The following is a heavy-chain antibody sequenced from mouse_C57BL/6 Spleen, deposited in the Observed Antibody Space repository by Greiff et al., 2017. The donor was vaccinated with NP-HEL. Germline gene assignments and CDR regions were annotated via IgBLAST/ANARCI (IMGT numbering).Heavy chain of an antibody. CDR2: IYPGDGDT. J-gene: IGHJ4*01. CDR1: GYAFSSSW. Sequence: QVQLQQSGPELVKPGASVKISCKASGYAFSSSWMNWVKQRPGKGLEWIGRIYPGDGDTNYNGKFKGKATLTADKSSSTAYMQLSSLTSEDSAVYFCARETYSNYFYYAMDYWGQGTSVTVSS. V-gene: IGHV1-82*01. D-gene: IGHD2-5*01. CDR3: ARETYSNYFYYAMDY.